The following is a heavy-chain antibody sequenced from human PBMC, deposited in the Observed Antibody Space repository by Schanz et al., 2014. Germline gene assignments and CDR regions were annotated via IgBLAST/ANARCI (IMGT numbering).Heavy chain of an antibody. D-gene: IGHD3-9*01. CDR1: GVTFSSYA. J-gene: IGHJ4*02. CDR2: ISGSGGST. V-gene: IGHV3-23*01. Sequence: EVQLLESGGGLVRPGGSLRLSCVASGVTFSSYAMSWVRQAPGKGLEWVSGISGSGGSTYDADSVKGRFTISRDNAKNSLYLQMNSLRAEDTAVYYCAKHVRSLTGNDYWGQGTLVTVSS. CDR3: AKHVRSLTGNDY.